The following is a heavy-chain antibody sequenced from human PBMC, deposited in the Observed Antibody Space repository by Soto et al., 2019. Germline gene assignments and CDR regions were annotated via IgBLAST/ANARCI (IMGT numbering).Heavy chain of an antibody. CDR1: GYIFTSYG. D-gene: IGHD1-26*01. V-gene: IGHV1-18*01. J-gene: IGHJ5*02. Sequence: QVQLVQSGAEVKQPGASVQVSCKTSGYIFTSYGISWVRQAPGQGLEWMGWITAYNGNTNTAQKFQDRVIMTTDTSTSTAYMELRSLTSAATAVYYCARGGVGSTAGWFDPWGQGTLVIVSS. CDR3: ARGGVGSTAGWFDP. CDR2: ITAYNGNT.